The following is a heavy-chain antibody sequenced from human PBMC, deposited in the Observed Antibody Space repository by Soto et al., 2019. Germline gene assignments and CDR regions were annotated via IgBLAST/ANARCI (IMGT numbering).Heavy chain of an antibody. CDR2: IYPGDSDT. V-gene: IGHV5-51*01. Sequence: PGESLKISCKGSGYNFTRYWIGWVRQMPGKGLEWMGIIYPGDSDTRYSPSFQGQVTISADKSISTAYLQWSSLKASDTAMYYCARPWRGSDDAFDIWGQGTMVTVSS. J-gene: IGHJ3*02. CDR3: ARPWRGSDDAFDI. D-gene: IGHD1-26*01. CDR1: GYNFTRYW.